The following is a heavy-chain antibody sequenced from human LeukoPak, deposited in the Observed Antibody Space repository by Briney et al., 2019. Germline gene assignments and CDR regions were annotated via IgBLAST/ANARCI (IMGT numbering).Heavy chain of an antibody. V-gene: IGHV3-23*01. J-gene: IGHJ4*02. CDR2: ISGSGGST. CDR3: AKSPASSIVVVPAAMPESFDY. D-gene: IGHD2-2*01. Sequence: GGSLRLSCAASGFTFSSYAMSWVRQAPGKGLEWVSAISGSGGSTYYADSVKGRFTISRDNSKNTLYLQMNSLRAEDTAAYYCAKSPASSIVVVPAAMPESFDYWGQGTLVTVSS. CDR1: GFTFSSYA.